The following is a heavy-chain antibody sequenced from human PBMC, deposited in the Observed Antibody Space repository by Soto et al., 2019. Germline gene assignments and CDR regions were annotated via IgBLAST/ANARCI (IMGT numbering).Heavy chain of an antibody. CDR3: ARDTARAMVRIYYGMDV. CDR2: IWYDGSNK. D-gene: IGHD3-10*01. Sequence: ESGGGVVQPGRSLRLSCAASGFTFSSYGMHWVRQAPGKGLEWVAVIWYDGSNKYYADSVKGRFTISRDNSKNTLYLQMNSLRAEDTAVYYCARDTARAMVRIYYGMDVWGHGTTVTVSS. J-gene: IGHJ6*02. V-gene: IGHV3-33*01. CDR1: GFTFSSYG.